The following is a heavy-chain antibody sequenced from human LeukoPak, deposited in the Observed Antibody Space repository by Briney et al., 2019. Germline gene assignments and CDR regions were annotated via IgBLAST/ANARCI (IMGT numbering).Heavy chain of an antibody. CDR3: ARAGDSSGYYQYYFDY. V-gene: IGHV1-69*05. CDR1: GGTFSSYA. CDR2: IIPIFGTA. Sequence: SVKVSXKASGGTFSSYAISWVRQAPGQGLEWMGGIIPIFGTANYAQKFQGRVTITTDESTSTAYMELSSLRSEDTAVYYCARAGDSSGYYQYYFDYWGQGTLVTVSS. J-gene: IGHJ4*02. D-gene: IGHD3-22*01.